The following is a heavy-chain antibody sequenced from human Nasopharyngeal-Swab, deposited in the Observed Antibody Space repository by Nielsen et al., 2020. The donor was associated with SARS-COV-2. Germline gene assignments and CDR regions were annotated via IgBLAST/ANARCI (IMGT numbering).Heavy chain of an antibody. V-gene: IGHV4-39*01. D-gene: IGHD3-10*01. CDR2: IYYSGST. Sequence: SATLSLTCTVSGGSISSSSYYWGWIRQPPGKGLEWIGSIYYSGSTYYNPSLKSRVTISEDTSKNQFSLKLSSVTAADTAVYYCARKTTLLWFGELLLGAFDIWGQGTMVTVSS. CDR1: GGSISSSSYY. J-gene: IGHJ3*02. CDR3: ARKTTLLWFGELLLGAFDI.